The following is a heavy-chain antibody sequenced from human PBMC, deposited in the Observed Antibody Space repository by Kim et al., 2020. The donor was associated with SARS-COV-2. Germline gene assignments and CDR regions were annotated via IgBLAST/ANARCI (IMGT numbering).Heavy chain of an antibody. CDR3: AKDRLYYDFWSGYFTFDY. D-gene: IGHD3-3*01. V-gene: IGHV3-43*02. J-gene: IGHJ4*02. CDR1: GFTFDDYA. Sequence: GGSLRLSCAASGFTFDDYAMHWVRQAPGKGLEWVSLISGDGGSTYYADSVKGRFTISRDNSKNSLYLQMNSLRTEDTALYYCAKDRLYYDFWSGYFTFDYWGQGTLVTVSS. CDR2: ISGDGGST.